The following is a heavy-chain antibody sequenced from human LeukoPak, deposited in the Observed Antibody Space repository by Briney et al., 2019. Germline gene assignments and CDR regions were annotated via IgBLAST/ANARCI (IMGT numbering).Heavy chain of an antibody. CDR1: GDSLGGYY. D-gene: IGHD1-26*01. V-gene: IGHV4-59*01. CDR3: ARHKGRSAGSYLDAYLL. J-gene: IGHJ3*01. CDR2: IYYSGST. Sequence: SETLTLTCTVSGDSLGGYYWSWIRQPPGKGLEWIWYIYYSGSTNYNPSLKSRVTISVDTSKNQISLKLSSVTAADTAVYYCARHKGRSAGSYLDAYLLWRRGTMVTVSS.